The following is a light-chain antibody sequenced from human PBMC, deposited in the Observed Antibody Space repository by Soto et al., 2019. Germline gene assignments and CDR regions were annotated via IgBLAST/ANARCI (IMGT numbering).Light chain of an antibody. CDR1: QSVSSN. CDR2: AAS. V-gene: IGKV3-15*01. CDR3: LQYNDWPRT. J-gene: IGKJ2*01. Sequence: ETVMTQSPATLSVSPGERATLSCRASQSVSSNLAWYQQTPGQAPRLLIFAASTRATGIPARFSGSGSGTEFTLTISSLQSEDFAVYYCLQYNDWPRTFGQGTNLQIK.